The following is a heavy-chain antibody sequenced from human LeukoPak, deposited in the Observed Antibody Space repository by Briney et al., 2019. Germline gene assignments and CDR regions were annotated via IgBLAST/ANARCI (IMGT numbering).Heavy chain of an antibody. J-gene: IGHJ4*02. V-gene: IGHV1-2*02. CDR3: ASDCSGGSCYSLDY. CDR1: GYTFTGYY. D-gene: IGHD2-15*01. Sequence: ASVKVSCKASGYTFTGYYMHWVRQAPGQGLEWMGWINPNSGGTNYAQKFQGRVTMTRDTSISTAYTELSRLRSDDPAMNYCASDCSGGSCYSLDYWGQGTLVTVSS. CDR2: INPNSGGT.